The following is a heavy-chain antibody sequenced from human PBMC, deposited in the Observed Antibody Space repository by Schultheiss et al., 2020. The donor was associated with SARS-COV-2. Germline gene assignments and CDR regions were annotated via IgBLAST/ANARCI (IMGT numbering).Heavy chain of an antibody. Sequence: SETLSLTCTVSGYSISSGCYWSWIRQPPGKGLEWIGSIYYSGSTYYNPSLKSRVTISVDTSKNQFSLKLSSVTAADTAVYYCARPSYDSSGYYYEEGAFDIWGQGTMVTVSS. CDR1: GYSISSGCY. D-gene: IGHD3-22*01. J-gene: IGHJ3*02. V-gene: IGHV4-38-2*02. CDR3: ARPSYDSSGYYYEEGAFDI. CDR2: IYYSGST.